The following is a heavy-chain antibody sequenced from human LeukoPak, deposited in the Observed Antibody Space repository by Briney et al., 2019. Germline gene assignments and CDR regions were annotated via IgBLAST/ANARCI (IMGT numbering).Heavy chain of an antibody. D-gene: IGHD4-23*01. CDR1: GYTFTSYG. Sequence: ASVKVSCTASGYTFTSYGISWVRQAPGHGLEWMGWISAYNGNTNYAQKLQGRVTMTTDTSTSTAYMELRSLRSDDTAVYYCAREPDYGGYFDYWGQGTLVTVSS. J-gene: IGHJ4*02. V-gene: IGHV1-18*01. CDR3: AREPDYGGYFDY. CDR2: ISAYNGNT.